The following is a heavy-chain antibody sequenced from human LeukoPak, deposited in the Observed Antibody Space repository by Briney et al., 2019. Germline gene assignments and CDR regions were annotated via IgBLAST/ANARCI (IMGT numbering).Heavy chain of an antibody. J-gene: IGHJ4*02. V-gene: IGHV1-2*02. D-gene: IGHD3-22*01. Sequence: ASVKVSCKASGYIFTDYYMHWVRQAPGQGLEWMGWINPNSGGTNYAQKFQGRVTMTRDTSISTAYMELSRLRSDDTAVYYCARDPLDTYYYDSSGYYRLDYWGQGTLVTVSS. CDR1: GYIFTDYY. CDR3: ARDPLDTYYYDSSGYYRLDY. CDR2: INPNSGGT.